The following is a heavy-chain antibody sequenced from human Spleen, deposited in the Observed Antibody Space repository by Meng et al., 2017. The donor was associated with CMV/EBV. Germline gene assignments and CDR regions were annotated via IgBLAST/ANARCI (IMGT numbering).Heavy chain of an antibody. CDR3: TRGRLSPGYCSSSSCPPSIDY. Sequence: GESLKISCAASGFTFSSYALSWVRQAPGTGLEWVSAISGAGGSTYYADSVRGRFTISRDNAKNTLYLQMNSLRAEDTAVYYCTRGRLSPGYCSSSSCPPSIDYWGQGTLVTVSS. CDR2: ISGAGGST. CDR1: GFTFSSYA. J-gene: IGHJ4*02. D-gene: IGHD2-2*01. V-gene: IGHV3-23*01.